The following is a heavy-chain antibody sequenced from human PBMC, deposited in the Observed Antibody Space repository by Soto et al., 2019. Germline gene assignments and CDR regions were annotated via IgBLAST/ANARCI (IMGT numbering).Heavy chain of an antibody. CDR2: ISGSGGST. J-gene: IGHJ6*02. CDR1: GFTFSSYA. D-gene: IGHD2-2*01. CDR3: AKGRAAMDAYYYYGMDV. Sequence: EVQLLESGGGLVQPGGSLRLSCAASGFTFSSYAMSWVRQAPGKGLEWVSAISGSGGSTYYADSVKGRFTISRDNSKNTLYLQMNSLRAEDTAVYYCAKGRAAMDAYYYYGMDVWGQGITVTVSS. V-gene: IGHV3-23*01.